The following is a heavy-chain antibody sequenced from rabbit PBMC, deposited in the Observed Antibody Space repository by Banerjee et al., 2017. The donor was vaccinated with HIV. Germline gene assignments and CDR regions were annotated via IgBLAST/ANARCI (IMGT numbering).Heavy chain of an antibody. CDR2: INTISGDT. CDR3: ARFVGDHYVEL. J-gene: IGHJ6*01. Sequence: QEQLEESGGGLVQPEGSLTLTCTASGFSFSNGYVMCWVRQAPGKGLEWIACINTISGDTVYATWAKGRFTISKASWTTVTLQMTSLTAADTATHFCARFVGDHYVELWGPGTLVTVS. V-gene: IGHV1S45*01. CDR1: GFSFSNGYV. D-gene: IGHD2-1*01.